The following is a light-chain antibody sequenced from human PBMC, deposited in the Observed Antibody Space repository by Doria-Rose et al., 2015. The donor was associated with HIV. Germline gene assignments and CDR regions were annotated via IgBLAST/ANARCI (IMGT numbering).Light chain of an antibody. Sequence: TQSPDSLAVSLGERATINCKSSRSVFFNSNNKNYLAWYQQKPGQPPKLLLYWASTRESGVPDRFSGSGSGTDFTLPISSLQAEDVAVYYCQQYYSTLISFGQGTRLEIK. V-gene: IGKV4-1*01. CDR2: WAS. J-gene: IGKJ5*01. CDR1: RSVFFNSNNKNY. CDR3: QQYYSTLIS.